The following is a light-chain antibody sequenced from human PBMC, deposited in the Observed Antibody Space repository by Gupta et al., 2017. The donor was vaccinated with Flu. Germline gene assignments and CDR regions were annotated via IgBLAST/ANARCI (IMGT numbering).Light chain of an antibody. CDR2: DDR. Sequence: GKTARITGGGNKVGSKSVIWYQQKTGQAPVLLVYDDRDRHSGMPERISGTKYGTTATVTTTRVEGGGEADYYCQVGDTTSDNQVFGGGTKRTVL. J-gene: IGLJ3*02. CDR1: KVGSKS. V-gene: IGLV3-21*03. CDR3: QVGDTTSDNQV.